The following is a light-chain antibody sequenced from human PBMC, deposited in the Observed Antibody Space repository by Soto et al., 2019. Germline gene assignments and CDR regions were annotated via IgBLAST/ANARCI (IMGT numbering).Light chain of an antibody. CDR1: SSDVGGYNY. CDR2: DVS. J-gene: IGLJ1*01. V-gene: IGLV2-14*01. Sequence: QSALTQPASVSGSPGQSITISCTGTSSDVGGYNYVSWYQQHPGKAPKLMIYDVSNRPSGVSNRFSGSKSGNTGSLTISGLQAEDEAVYYCSSYTSSSTLSVFGTGTKLTVL. CDR3: SSYTSSSTLSV.